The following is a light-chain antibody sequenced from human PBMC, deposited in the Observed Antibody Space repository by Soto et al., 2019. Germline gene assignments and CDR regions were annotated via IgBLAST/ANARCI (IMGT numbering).Light chain of an antibody. J-gene: IGKJ3*01. CDR2: DAS. CDR3: QQRSNWPLFT. V-gene: IGKV3-11*01. Sequence: EIVLTQSPATLSLSPGERATLSCRATQSVSSYFAWYQHKPGQAPRLLIYDASNRATGIPARFSGSGSGTDLTLTISSLEPEDFAVYFCQQRSNWPLFTFGPGTKVDIK. CDR1: QSVSSY.